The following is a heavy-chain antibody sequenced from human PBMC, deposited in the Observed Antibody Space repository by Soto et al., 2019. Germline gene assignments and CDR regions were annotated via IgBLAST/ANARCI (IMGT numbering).Heavy chain of an antibody. D-gene: IGHD6-13*01. V-gene: IGHV3-23*01. CDR1: GFSFSAYA. Sequence: EVQLLESGGGVVQPGGSLRLSCAASGFSFSAYAMSWVRQAPGKGLEWVSVISGSGGATYYADSVKGRFTISRDNSKNTLYLQMNSLRAEDTALYYCARQDYSTTWYLNYWGQGTLGTVSS. CDR2: ISGSGGAT. CDR3: ARQDYSTTWYLNY. J-gene: IGHJ4*02.